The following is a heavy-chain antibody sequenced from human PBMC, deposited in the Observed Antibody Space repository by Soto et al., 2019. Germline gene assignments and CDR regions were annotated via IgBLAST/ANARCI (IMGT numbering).Heavy chain of an antibody. D-gene: IGHD5-18*01. CDR2: ISAYNGNT. Sequence: ASVKVSWKASGYTFTSSGISWVRQAPGQGLEWMGWISAYNGNTNYAQKLQGRVTMTTDTSTSTAYMELRSLRSDDTAVYYCARDRLLIQLWGFNAEAFDIWGQGTMVTVS. J-gene: IGHJ3*02. CDR1: GYTFTSSG. V-gene: IGHV1-18*01. CDR3: ARDRLLIQLWGFNAEAFDI.